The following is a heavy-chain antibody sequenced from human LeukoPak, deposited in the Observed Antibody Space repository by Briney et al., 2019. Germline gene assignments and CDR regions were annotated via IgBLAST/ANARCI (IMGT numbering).Heavy chain of an antibody. CDR2: IIPIFGTA. J-gene: IGHJ4*02. CDR3: ARDSGSYYWDY. CDR1: GGTFGSYA. V-gene: IGHV1-69*06. Sequence: ASVKVSCKASGGTFGSYAISWVRQAPGQGLEWMGGIIPIFGTANYAQKFQGRVTITADKSTSTAYMELSSLRSEDTAVYYCARDSGSYYWDYWGQGTLVTVSS. D-gene: IGHD1-26*01.